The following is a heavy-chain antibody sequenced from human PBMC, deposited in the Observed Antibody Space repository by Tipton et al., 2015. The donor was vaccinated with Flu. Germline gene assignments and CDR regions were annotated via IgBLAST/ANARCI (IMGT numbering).Heavy chain of an antibody. D-gene: IGHD4-17*01. J-gene: IGHJ4*02. CDR2: IYYSGST. CDR1: GGSISSGGYY. Sequence: TLSLTCTVSGGSISSGGYYWSWIRQHPGKGLEWIGYIYYSGSTYYNPSLKSRVTISVDTSKNQFSLKLSSVTAADTAVYYCARHSTGRVLDYWGQGTLVTVSS. CDR3: ARHSTGRVLDY. V-gene: IGHV4-31*03.